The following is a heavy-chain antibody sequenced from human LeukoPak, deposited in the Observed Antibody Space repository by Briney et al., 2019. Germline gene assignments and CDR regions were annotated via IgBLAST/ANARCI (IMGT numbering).Heavy chain of an antibody. Sequence: SETLSLTCTVSGGSISSSSYYWGWIRQPPGKGLEWIGYIYYSGSTNYNPSLKSRVTISVDTSKNQFSLKLSSVTAADTAVYYCARDPATWGWPPAGAFDIWGQGTMVTVSS. CDR3: ARDPATWGWPPAGAFDI. D-gene: IGHD7-27*01. V-gene: IGHV4-61*01. CDR2: IYYSGST. J-gene: IGHJ3*02. CDR1: GGSISSSSYY.